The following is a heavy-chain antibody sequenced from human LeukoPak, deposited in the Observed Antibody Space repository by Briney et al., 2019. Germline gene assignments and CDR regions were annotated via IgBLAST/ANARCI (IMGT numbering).Heavy chain of an antibody. CDR3: ARVAVSGPTGWFDS. J-gene: IGHJ5*01. CDR2: ISSTSAYI. D-gene: IGHD2-8*02. V-gene: IGHV3-21*01. CDR1: GFALKSYS. Sequence: GGSLRLSCAGSGFALKSYSLSWVRQAPGMGLEWVSSISSTSAYIYYADSVKGRFTISRDNVDNVVYLQMNSLGAEDTAVYYCARVAVSGPTGWFDSWGQGTLVIVSS.